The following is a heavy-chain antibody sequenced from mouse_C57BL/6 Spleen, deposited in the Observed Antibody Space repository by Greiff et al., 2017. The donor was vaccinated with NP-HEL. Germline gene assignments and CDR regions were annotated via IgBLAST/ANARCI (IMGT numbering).Heavy chain of an antibody. CDR2: IYPGSGST. J-gene: IGHJ2*01. Sequence: VQLQQSGAELVKPGASVKMSCKASGYTFTSYWITWVKQRPGQGLEWIGDIYPGSGSTNYNEKFKSKATLTVDTSSSTAYMQLSSLTSEDSAVDYCARVTTVVASDYWGQGTTLTVSS. CDR1: GYTFTSYW. V-gene: IGHV1-55*01. D-gene: IGHD1-1*01. CDR3: ARVTTVVASDY.